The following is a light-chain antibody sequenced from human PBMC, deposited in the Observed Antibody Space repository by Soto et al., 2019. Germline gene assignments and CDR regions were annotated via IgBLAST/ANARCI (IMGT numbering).Light chain of an antibody. CDR3: LHDYNYPQT. CDR2: KAA. V-gene: IGKV1-5*03. J-gene: IGKJ1*01. CDR1: DNIAPW. Sequence: DIQMTQSPSTLSASVGDRVAITCRASDNIAPWVAWYQQKPGKAPKLLIYKAANLADEVPSRFAGSGSGTDFTLTITRLQPDDFATYYCLHDYNYPQTFGQGTKVDIK.